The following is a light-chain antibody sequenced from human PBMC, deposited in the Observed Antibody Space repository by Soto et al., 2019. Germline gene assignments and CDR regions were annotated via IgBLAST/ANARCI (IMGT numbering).Light chain of an antibody. CDR1: RSVNRD. J-gene: IGKJ1*01. V-gene: IGKV3-15*01. Sequence: VMTQSPATLSVSPGERATLSCRASRSVNRDLAWYQQKPGQAPRLLIYGASSIATEIPARFSGSGSGTEFTLAISSLQSEDFAVYYCQQDYDWPWTFGQGTKVEIK. CDR3: QQDYDWPWT. CDR2: GAS.